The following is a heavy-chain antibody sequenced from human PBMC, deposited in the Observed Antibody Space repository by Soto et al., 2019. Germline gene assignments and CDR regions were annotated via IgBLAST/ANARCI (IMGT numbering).Heavy chain of an antibody. V-gene: IGHV3-23*01. CDR3: ANMRDCSGGSCYWSRY. Sequence: GGSLRLSCAASGFTFSSYAMSWVRQAPGKGLEWVSAISGSGGSTYYADSVKGRFTISRDNSKNTLYLQMNSLRAEDTAVYYCANMRDCSGGSCYWSRYWGQGTLVTVSS. CDR1: GFTFSSYA. D-gene: IGHD2-15*01. J-gene: IGHJ4*02. CDR2: ISGSGGST.